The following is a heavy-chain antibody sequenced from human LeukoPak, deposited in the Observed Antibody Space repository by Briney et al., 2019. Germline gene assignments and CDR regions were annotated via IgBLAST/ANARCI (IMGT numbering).Heavy chain of an antibody. D-gene: IGHD1-26*01. Sequence: GGSLRLSCAASGFTFSSYWMSWVRQAPGKGLEWVANIKQDGSEKYYVDSVKGRFTISRDNAKNSLYLQMNSLRAEDTAVYYCAREIVGTHKSRFDPWGQGTPVTVSS. V-gene: IGHV3-7*03. CDR2: IKQDGSEK. CDR1: GFTFSSYW. J-gene: IGHJ5*02. CDR3: AREIVGTHKSRFDP.